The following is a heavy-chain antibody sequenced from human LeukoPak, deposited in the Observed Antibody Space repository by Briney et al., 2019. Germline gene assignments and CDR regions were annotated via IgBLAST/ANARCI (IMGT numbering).Heavy chain of an antibody. CDR3: ARDPYEVGGFEY. D-gene: IGHD1-26*01. V-gene: IGHV1-3*04. J-gene: IGHJ4*02. CDR2: INSGNGNT. CDR1: GYTFINYA. Sequence: ASVKLSCKTSGYTFINYAMQCVRQAPGQRLEWVGWINSGNGNTKYSQKLQGRVTITTDTSASTAYMELSSLTSEDTAVYYCARDPYEVGGFEYWGQGTLVTVSS.